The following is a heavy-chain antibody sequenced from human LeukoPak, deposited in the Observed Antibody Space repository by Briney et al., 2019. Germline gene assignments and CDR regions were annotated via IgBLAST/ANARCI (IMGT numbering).Heavy chain of an antibody. V-gene: IGHV4-59*08. CDR1: GGSISSYY. CDR3: ARPYSSSWHDAFDI. J-gene: IGHJ3*02. Sequence: SQTLSLTCTVSGGSISSYYWSWMRQPPGKGLEWSGYLHYSGSTNYNPSLKSRVTISADTSKNQFTLKLSSVTAADTAVYYCARPYSSSWHDAFDIWGQGTMVTVSS. D-gene: IGHD6-13*01. CDR2: LHYSGST.